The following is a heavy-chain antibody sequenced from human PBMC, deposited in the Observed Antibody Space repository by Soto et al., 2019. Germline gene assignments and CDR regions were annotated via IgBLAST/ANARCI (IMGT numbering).Heavy chain of an antibody. CDR2: IIPIFGTP. V-gene: IGHV1-69*01. J-gene: IGHJ4*02. D-gene: IGHD3-22*01. CDR1: GGTFSSYA. CDR3: ATPSHYDYGCYYLPFDY. Sequence: HVQLVQSGAEVKKPGSSVKVSCKASGGTFSSYAISWVRQAPGQGLEWMGGIIPIFGTPKYAQKFQGRVTNIADESTTTAYRELTSQRSEDTAVYYGATPSHYDYGCYYLPFDYWGQGTLVTVST.